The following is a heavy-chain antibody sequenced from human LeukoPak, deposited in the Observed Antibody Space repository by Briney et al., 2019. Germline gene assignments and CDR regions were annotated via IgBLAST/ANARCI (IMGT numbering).Heavy chain of an antibody. CDR3: ARDLPLYCSGGSCPGWFDL. Sequence: PGGSLRLSCAASGFTFSSYWMHWVRQAPGKGLVWVSRINSDGRSTSYADSVKGRFTISRDNAKNTLYLQMNSLRAEDTAVYYCARDLPLYCSGGSCPGWFDLWGQGTLVTVSS. D-gene: IGHD2-15*01. CDR2: INSDGRST. CDR1: GFTFSSYW. V-gene: IGHV3-74*01. J-gene: IGHJ5*02.